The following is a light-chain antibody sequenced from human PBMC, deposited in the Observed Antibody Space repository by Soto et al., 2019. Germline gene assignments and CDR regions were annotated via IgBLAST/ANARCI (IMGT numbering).Light chain of an antibody. J-gene: IGKJ4*01. CDR3: QQSYSTPLT. CDR2: AAS. V-gene: IGKV1-39*01. Sequence: DIQMTQSPSSLSASVGGRVTITCRANQSISTYLNWYQQKPGKAPKLLVYAASSLQSGVPSRFSGSGSGTDFTLTISSLQPEDFATYYCQQSYSTPLTFGGGTKVDIK. CDR1: QSISTY.